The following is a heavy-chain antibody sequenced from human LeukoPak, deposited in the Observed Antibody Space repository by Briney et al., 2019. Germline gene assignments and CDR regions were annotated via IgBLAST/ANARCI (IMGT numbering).Heavy chain of an antibody. CDR3: ARVDRNYYDSSGYSNY. Sequence: ASVKVSCKASGYTFTSYYMHWVRQAPGQGLEWMGIINPSGGSTSYAQKLQGRVTMTRDMSTSTVYMELSSLRSEDTAVYYCARVDRNYYDSSGYSNYWGLGTLVTVSS. CDR1: GYTFTSYY. CDR2: INPSGGST. V-gene: IGHV1-46*01. J-gene: IGHJ4*02. D-gene: IGHD3-22*01.